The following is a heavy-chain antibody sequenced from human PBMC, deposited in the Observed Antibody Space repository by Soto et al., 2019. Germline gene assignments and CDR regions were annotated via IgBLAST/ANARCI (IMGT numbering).Heavy chain of an antibody. CDR2: INPNSGGT. CDR1: GYTFTGYY. J-gene: IGHJ5*02. D-gene: IGHD3-10*01. CDR3: ARDPNYYGSGSYYEGTNWFDP. Sequence: ASVKVSCKASGYTFTGYYMHWVRQAPGQGLEWMGWINPNSGGTNYAQKVQGWVTMTRDTSISTAYMELSRLRSDDTAVYYCARDPNYYGSGSYYEGTNWFDPWGQGTLVTVSS. V-gene: IGHV1-2*04.